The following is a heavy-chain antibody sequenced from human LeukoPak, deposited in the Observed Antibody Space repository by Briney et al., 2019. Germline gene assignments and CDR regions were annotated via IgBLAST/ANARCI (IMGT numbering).Heavy chain of an antibody. D-gene: IGHD3-3*01. CDR2: INPNSGDT. Sequence: GASVKVSCKASGYTFTLYYMHWVRQAPGQGLEWMGWINPNSGDTNYAQKFRGRVTMARDTSITTAYMDLSRLRSDDTAVYYCVLQNRITISSRDYWGQGTLVTVSS. J-gene: IGHJ4*02. V-gene: IGHV1-2*02. CDR1: GYTFTLYY. CDR3: VLQNRITISSRDY.